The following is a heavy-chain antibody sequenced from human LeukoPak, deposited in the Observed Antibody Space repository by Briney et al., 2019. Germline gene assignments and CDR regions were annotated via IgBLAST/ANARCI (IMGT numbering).Heavy chain of an antibody. CDR1: GFTFSNYA. D-gene: IGHD6-19*01. V-gene: IGHV3-48*02. Sequence: PGGSLRLSCAASGFTFSNYAMTWVRQAPGKGLEWVSYISSGGSHIDYADSVKGRFTISRDNTKNSLYLQMNGLRDEDTAVYYCAKVHGSGWYSDYWGQGTLVTVSS. J-gene: IGHJ4*02. CDR2: ISSGGSHI. CDR3: AKVHGSGWYSDY.